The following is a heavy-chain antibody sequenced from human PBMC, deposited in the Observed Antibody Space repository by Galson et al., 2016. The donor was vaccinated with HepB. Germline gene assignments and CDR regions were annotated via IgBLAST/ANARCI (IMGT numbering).Heavy chain of an antibody. CDR3: AASYFDSRGYAEGFDY. J-gene: IGHJ4*02. Sequence: CAISGDSVSSSSAAWNWIRQSPSRGLEWLGRIYYMSKWYNDSALSVKSRISIDPDTTKNQFTLQLHSVTPEATAVYYCAASYFDSRGYAEGFDYWGQGTLVTVSS. D-gene: IGHD3-22*01. CDR1: GDSVSSSSAA. CDR2: IYYMSKWYN. V-gene: IGHV6-1*01.